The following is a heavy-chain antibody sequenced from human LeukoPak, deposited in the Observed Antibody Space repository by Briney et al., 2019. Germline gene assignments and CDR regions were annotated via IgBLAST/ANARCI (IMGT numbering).Heavy chain of an antibody. CDR1: GFTFSSYS. Sequence: PGGSLRLSCAASGFTFSSYSMNWVRQAPGKGLEWVSSISSSSSYIYYADSVEGRFTISRDNAKNSLYLQMNSLRAEDTAVYYCGADSAYDSAHYYMDVWGKGTTVTVSS. V-gene: IGHV3-21*01. CDR2: ISSSSSYI. J-gene: IGHJ6*03. D-gene: IGHD5-12*01. CDR3: GADSAYDSAHYYMDV.